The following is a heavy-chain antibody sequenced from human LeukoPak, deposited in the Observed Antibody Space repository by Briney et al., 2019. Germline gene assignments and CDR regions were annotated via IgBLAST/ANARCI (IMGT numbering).Heavy chain of an antibody. CDR3: ARENGYYDFWSGYYLSWFDP. CDR1: GFTFSSYW. D-gene: IGHD3-3*01. CDR2: INSDGSST. J-gene: IGHJ5*02. Sequence: GGTLRLSCAASGFTFSSYWMHWVRHAPGKGLVWVSRINSDGSSTSYAGSVKGRFTISRDNAKNTLYLQMNSLRAEDTAMYYCARENGYYDFWSGYYLSWFDPWGQGTLVTVSS. V-gene: IGHV3-74*01.